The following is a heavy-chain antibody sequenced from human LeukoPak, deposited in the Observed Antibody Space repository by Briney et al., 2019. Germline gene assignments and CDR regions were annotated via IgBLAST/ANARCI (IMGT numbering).Heavy chain of an antibody. CDR1: GFTFSDYY. Sequence: GGSLRLSCAASGFTFSDYYMSWIRQAPGKGLEWVSYISSSGNTLYYADSVKGRFTISRDNAKNSLYLQMNSLRAEDTAVYYCAREDYYDSSGYHTNYWGQGTLVTVSS. V-gene: IGHV3-11*04. J-gene: IGHJ4*02. D-gene: IGHD3-22*01. CDR2: ISSSGNTL. CDR3: AREDYYDSSGYHTNY.